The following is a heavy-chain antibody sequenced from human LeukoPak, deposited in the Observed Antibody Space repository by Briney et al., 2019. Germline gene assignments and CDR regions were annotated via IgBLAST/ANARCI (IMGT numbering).Heavy chain of an antibody. CDR1: GYTFTGYY. J-gene: IGHJ4*02. CDR3: ARDGNDSSGYWGAY. Sequence: ASVKVSCKASGYTFTGYYMHWVRQAPGQGLEWMGWINPNSGGTNYAQKFQGRVTMTRETSISTAYMELSRLRSDDTAVYYCARDGNDSSGYWGAYWGQGTLVTVSS. D-gene: IGHD3-22*01. CDR2: INPNSGGT. V-gene: IGHV1-2*02.